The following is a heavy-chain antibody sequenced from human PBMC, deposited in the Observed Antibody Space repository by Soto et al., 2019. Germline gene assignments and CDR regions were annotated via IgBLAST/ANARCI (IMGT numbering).Heavy chain of an antibody. CDR3: ARGDVEMATIGLFDY. CDR2: IIPIFGTA. D-gene: IGHD5-12*01. V-gene: IGHV1-69*01. J-gene: IGHJ4*02. Sequence: QVQLVQSGAEVKKPGSSVKVSCKASGGTFSSYAISWVRQAPGQGLERMGGIIPIFGTANYAQKFQGRVTITADESTSTAYMELSSLRSEDTAVSYCARGDVEMATIGLFDYWGQGTLVTVSS. CDR1: GGTFSSYA.